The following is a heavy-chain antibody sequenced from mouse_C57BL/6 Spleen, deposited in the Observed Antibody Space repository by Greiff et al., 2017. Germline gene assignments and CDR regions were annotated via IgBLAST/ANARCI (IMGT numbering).Heavy chain of an antibody. V-gene: IGHV2-5*01. CDR1: GFSLTSYG. CDR2: IWRGGST. Sequence: QVQLKQSGPGLVQPSQSLSITCTVSGFSLTSYGVHWVRQSPGKGLEWLGVIWRGGSTDYNAAFMSRLSITKDNSKSQVFFKMNSLQADDTAIYYCAKNSRANWDRGWYFDVWGTGTTVTVSS. J-gene: IGHJ1*03. D-gene: IGHD4-1*01. CDR3: AKNSRANWDRGWYFDV.